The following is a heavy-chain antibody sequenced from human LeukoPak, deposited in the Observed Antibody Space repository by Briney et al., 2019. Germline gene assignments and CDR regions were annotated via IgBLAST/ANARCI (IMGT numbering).Heavy chain of an antibody. CDR1: GYTLTELS. Sequence: VASVKVSCKVSGYTLTELSMHWVRQAPGKGLEWMGGFDPEDGETIYAQKFQGRVTMTEDTSTDTAYMELGSLRSEDTAVYYCATAFGGYSYGSLWFDPWGQGTLVTVSS. D-gene: IGHD5-18*01. CDR2: FDPEDGET. CDR3: ATAFGGYSYGSLWFDP. V-gene: IGHV1-24*01. J-gene: IGHJ5*02.